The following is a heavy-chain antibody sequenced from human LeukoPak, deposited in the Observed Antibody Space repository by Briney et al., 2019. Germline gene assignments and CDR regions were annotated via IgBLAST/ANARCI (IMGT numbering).Heavy chain of an antibody. CDR3: ARGDYYGSGATGGYYFDY. Sequence: SETLSLTCTASGGSISSYYWSWIRQPPGKGLEWIGYIYYSGSTNYNPSLKSRVTISVDTSKNQFSLKLSSVTAADTAVYYCARGDYYGSGATGGYYFDYWGQGTLVTVSS. CDR2: IYYSGST. J-gene: IGHJ4*02. CDR1: GGSISSYY. D-gene: IGHD3-10*01. V-gene: IGHV4-59*01.